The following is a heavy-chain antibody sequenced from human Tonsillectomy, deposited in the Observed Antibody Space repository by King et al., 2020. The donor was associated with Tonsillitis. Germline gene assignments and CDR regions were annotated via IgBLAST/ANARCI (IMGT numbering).Heavy chain of an antibody. J-gene: IGHJ4*02. V-gene: IGHV3-30-3*01. CDR3: ARGIGSGWHHFDS. CDR1: GFTFSRYA. D-gene: IGHD6-19*01. CDR2: ISYDGSNK. Sequence: QVQLVESGGGVVQPGRSLRLSCAASGFTFSRYAMYWVRQAPGKGREWVAVISYDGSNKYYADSVKGRFTISRDNSKSTLDLQLNSLRAEDTAVYYCARGIGSGWHHFDSWGQGTLVTVSS.